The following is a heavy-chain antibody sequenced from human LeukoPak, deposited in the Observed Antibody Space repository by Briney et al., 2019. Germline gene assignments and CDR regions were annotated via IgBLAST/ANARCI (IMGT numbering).Heavy chain of an antibody. D-gene: IGHD4-17*01. CDR3: VRNTVTDDGFDI. Sequence: GGSLRLSCAASGFTFSRYGMHWVRQAPGKGLEWVTVIWYDGSNENYADFVKGRFTISRDNSKNTLYPQMNSLRVEDTAVYYCVRNTVTDDGFDIWGQGTMVTVSP. CDR2: IWYDGSNE. CDR1: GFTFSRYG. V-gene: IGHV3-33*01. J-gene: IGHJ3*02.